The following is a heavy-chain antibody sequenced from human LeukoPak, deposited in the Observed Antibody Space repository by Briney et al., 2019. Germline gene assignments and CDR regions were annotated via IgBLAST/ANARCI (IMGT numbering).Heavy chain of an antibody. CDR2: ISGSGGSI. CDR1: GFTFSNSA. J-gene: IGHJ4*02. Sequence: PGGSLRLSCAASGFTFSNSAMSWVRQAPGKGLECVLVISGSGGSIYYADSVKGRFTISRDNSKNTVFLQMNSLRVEDTAVYYCAKEQGDYDSGSYFNYWGQGTLVTVSS. D-gene: IGHD3-10*01. CDR3: AKEQGDYDSGSYFNY. V-gene: IGHV3-23*01.